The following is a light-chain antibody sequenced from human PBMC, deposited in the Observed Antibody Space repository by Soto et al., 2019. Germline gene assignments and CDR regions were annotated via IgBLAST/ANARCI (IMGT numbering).Light chain of an antibody. CDR1: SSDVGGYNY. Sequence: QSALTQPASVSGSPGQSITISCTGTSSDVGGYNYVSWYQQYPGKAPKLMIYDVSNRPSGVSNRFSGSKSGNTASLTISGLQAEDEAAYDCSSYTISNTLVFGSGTKLTVL. CDR3: SSYTISNTLV. V-gene: IGLV2-14*01. J-gene: IGLJ1*01. CDR2: DVS.